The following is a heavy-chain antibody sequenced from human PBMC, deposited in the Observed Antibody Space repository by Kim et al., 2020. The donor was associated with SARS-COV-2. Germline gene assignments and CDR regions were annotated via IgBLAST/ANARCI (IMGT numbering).Heavy chain of an antibody. CDR1: RGTFSNYA. D-gene: IGHD4-17*01. CDR3: TRDQGYGDCHYGMDV. Sequence: SVKVSCKASRGTFSNYAISWVRRAPGQGLEWMGVIIPMYGTVNYAQKLQGRISITADESTSTSYMELSSLTSGDTAVYYCTRDQGYGDCHYGMDVWGQGTTVTVSS. J-gene: IGHJ6*02. V-gene: IGHV1-69*13. CDR2: IIPMYGTV.